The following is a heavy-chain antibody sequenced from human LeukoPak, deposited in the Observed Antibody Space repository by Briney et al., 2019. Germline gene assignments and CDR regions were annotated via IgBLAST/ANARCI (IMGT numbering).Heavy chain of an antibody. CDR2: ISGSGDNT. CDR1: GFTFSSYA. V-gene: IGHV3-23*01. CDR3: AKWKYSNSGIDDY. Sequence: GGSLRLSCAASGFTFSSYAMSWVRQVPGKGLEWVSAISGSGDNTYYADSVKGRFTISRDNSKNMLYLQMNSLRAEDTAVYYCAKWKYSNSGIDDYWGQGTLVTVSS. J-gene: IGHJ4*02. D-gene: IGHD6-6*01.